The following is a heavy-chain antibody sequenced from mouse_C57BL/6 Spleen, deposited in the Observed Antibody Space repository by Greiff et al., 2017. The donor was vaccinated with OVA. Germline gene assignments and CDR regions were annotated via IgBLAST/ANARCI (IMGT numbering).Heavy chain of an antibody. CDR1: GYTFTDYY. CDR2: IYPGSGNT. V-gene: IGHV1-76*01. J-gene: IGHJ3*01. D-gene: IGHD2-1*01. CDR3: AKGGIGNYVSWFAY. Sequence: QVQLQQSGAELVRPGASVKLSCKASGYTFTDYYINWVKQRPGQGLEWIARIYPGSGNTYYNEKFKGKATLTAEKSSSTAYMQLSSLTSEDSAVYFCAKGGIGNYVSWFAYWGQGTLVTVSA.